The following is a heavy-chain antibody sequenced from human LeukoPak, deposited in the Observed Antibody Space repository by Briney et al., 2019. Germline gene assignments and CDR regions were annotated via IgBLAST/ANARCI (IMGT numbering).Heavy chain of an antibody. CDR2: IYHTGNA. Sequence: PSETLSLTCSVSGGSISGYIWSWVRQPPGKGLEWIAYIYHTGNANYNPSLKSRVTISVDTSKDQFSLRLTSVTAADTAVHHCVRLSVVSPHRYFDLWGRGTLVTVSS. V-gene: IGHV4-59*08. D-gene: IGHD2-21*01. J-gene: IGHJ2*01. CDR1: GGSISGYI. CDR3: VRLSVVSPHRYFDL.